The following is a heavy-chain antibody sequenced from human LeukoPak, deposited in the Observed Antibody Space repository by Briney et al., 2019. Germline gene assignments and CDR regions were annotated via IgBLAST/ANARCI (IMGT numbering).Heavy chain of an antibody. D-gene: IGHD3-3*01. Sequence: ASVKVSRKVSGYTLTELSMHWVRQAPGEGLEWMGGLDPEDGETIYAQKFQGRVTMTEDTSTDTAYMELSSLRSEDTAVYYCATNRERITIFGVVSPFDYWGQGTLVTVSS. CDR2: LDPEDGET. J-gene: IGHJ4*02. CDR1: GYTLTELS. CDR3: ATNRERITIFGVVSPFDY. V-gene: IGHV1-24*01.